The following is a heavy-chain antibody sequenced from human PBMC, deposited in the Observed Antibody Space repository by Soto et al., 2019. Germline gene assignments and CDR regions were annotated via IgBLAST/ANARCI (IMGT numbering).Heavy chain of an antibody. CDR3: AREYAAVAGTGIYYYGMDV. CDR1: GYTFTSYY. J-gene: IGHJ6*02. Sequence: QVQLVQSGAEVKKPGASVKVSCKASGYTFTSYYMHWVRQAPGQGLEWMGIINPSGGSTSYAQKFQGRVTMTRDTSTSTVYMELGSRRSEDTAVYYCAREYAAVAGTGIYYYGMDVWGQGTTVTVSS. D-gene: IGHD6-19*01. CDR2: INPSGGST. V-gene: IGHV1-46*01.